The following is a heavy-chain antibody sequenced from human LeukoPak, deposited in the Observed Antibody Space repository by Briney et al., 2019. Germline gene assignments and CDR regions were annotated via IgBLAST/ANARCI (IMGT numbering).Heavy chain of an antibody. CDR2: ISYDGSNK. Sequence: PGGSLRLSCAASGFTFSSYAMHWVRQAPGKGLEWVAVISYDGSNKYYADSVKGRFTISRDNSKNTLYLQMNSLRAEDTAVYYCARPIGLGDYYYGMDVWGQGTTVTVSS. D-gene: IGHD3/OR15-3a*01. V-gene: IGHV3-30-3*01. CDR1: GFTFSSYA. CDR3: ARPIGLGDYYYGMDV. J-gene: IGHJ6*02.